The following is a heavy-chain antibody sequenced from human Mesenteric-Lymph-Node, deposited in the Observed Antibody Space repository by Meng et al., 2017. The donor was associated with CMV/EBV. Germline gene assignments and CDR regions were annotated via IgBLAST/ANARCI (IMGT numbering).Heavy chain of an antibody. CDR1: GITFSSYA. CDR2: ISYDGCNK. V-gene: IGHV3-30-3*01. J-gene: IGHJ3*02. D-gene: IGHD3-3*01. Sequence: GASLKISCAASGITFSSYAMHWVRQAPGKGLEWVAVISYDGCNKYYADSVKGRFTISRDTSKSTLYLQMNSPRTGDTAVYYCVKEGTFTVFGVMHETFDTWGQGTMVTVSS. CDR3: VKEGTFTVFGVMHETFDT.